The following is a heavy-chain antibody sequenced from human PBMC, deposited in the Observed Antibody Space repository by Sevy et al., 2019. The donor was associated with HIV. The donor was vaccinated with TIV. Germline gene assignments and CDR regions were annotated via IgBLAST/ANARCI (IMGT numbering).Heavy chain of an antibody. CDR3: ARVVAYCSGGTCFPGYYYGMDV. CDR2: ISSSSNYI. V-gene: IGHV3-21*01. D-gene: IGHD2-15*01. CDR1: GFTFSSYS. J-gene: IGHJ6*02. Sequence: GGSLRLSCAASGFTFSSYSMNWVRQAPGKGLEWVSYISSSSNYINYADSVKGRFTISRENAKNSLYLEMNTLRAEDTAVYYCARVVAYCSGGTCFPGYYYGMDVWGQGTTVTVSS.